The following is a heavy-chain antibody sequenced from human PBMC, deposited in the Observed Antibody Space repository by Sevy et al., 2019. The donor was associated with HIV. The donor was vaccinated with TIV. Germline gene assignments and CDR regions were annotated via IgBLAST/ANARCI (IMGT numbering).Heavy chain of an antibody. V-gene: IGHV3-48*03. Sequence: GGSLRLSCAASGFIFSRYEMNWVRQAPGKGLEWVSFISSSGSTISYADSVRGRFTISRDNAKNSLYLQMNGLRADDTAVYYCARDLPPTATTLAHFDYWGQGTLVTVSS. D-gene: IGHD4-17*01. CDR2: ISSSGSTI. CDR1: GFIFSRYE. CDR3: ARDLPPTATTLAHFDY. J-gene: IGHJ4*02.